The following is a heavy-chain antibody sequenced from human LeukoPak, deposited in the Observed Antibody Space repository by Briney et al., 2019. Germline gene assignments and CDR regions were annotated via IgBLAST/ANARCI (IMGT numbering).Heavy chain of an antibody. CDR2: IYSGGTT. CDR1: GFTVSSSY. J-gene: IGHJ4*02. D-gene: IGHD2-2*01. Sequence: PGGSLRLSCAASGFTVSSSYISWVRQAPGKGLEWVSAIYSGGTTYYANFVKGRFTISRDNSKNMLYLLMNSLRAEDTAIYHCARQTGASTNFDNWGQGTLVTVSS. CDR3: ARQTGASTNFDN. V-gene: IGHV3-53*01.